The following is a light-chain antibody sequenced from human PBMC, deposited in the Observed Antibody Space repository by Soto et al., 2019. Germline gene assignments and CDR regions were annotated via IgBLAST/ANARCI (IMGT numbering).Light chain of an antibody. CDR2: DAS. Sequence: EIVLTQSPATLSLSPGERATLSCRASQSVSSYLAWDQQKPGQAPRLLIYDASNRATGIPARFSGSGSGTDFTLTISSLEPEDFAVYYCQQRSNWPPSFGQGTKVDSK. CDR3: QQRSNWPPS. V-gene: IGKV3-11*01. J-gene: IGKJ1*01. CDR1: QSVSSY.